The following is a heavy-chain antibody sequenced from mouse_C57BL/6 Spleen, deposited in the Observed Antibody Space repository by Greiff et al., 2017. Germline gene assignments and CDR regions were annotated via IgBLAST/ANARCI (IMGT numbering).Heavy chain of an antibody. CDR2: IYPGSGST. CDR3: ARKGRDYAMDY. V-gene: IGHV1-55*01. J-gene: IGHJ4*01. D-gene: IGHD1-1*01. CDR1: AYTFTSYW. Sequence: QVQLQQPGAELVKPGASVKMSCKASAYTFTSYWITWVKQRPGQGLEWIGDIYPGSGSTNYNEKFKSKATLTVDTSSSTAYMQLSSLTSEDSAVYYCARKGRDYAMDYWGQGTSVTVSS.